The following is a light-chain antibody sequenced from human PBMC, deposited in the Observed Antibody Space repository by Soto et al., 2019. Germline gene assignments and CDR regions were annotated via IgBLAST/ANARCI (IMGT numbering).Light chain of an antibody. V-gene: IGLV2-14*01. CDR3: CSFTTSTTVV. Sequence: QSALTQPASVSGSPGQSITISCTGTSNDVGGYDYVSWYQQYPGKAPKLMIYDVSNRPSGVSNRFSGSKSGNTASLTISGLQAEDEADYWCCSFTTSTTVVFGGGTQLTVL. CDR2: DVS. CDR1: SNDVGGYDY. J-gene: IGLJ2*01.